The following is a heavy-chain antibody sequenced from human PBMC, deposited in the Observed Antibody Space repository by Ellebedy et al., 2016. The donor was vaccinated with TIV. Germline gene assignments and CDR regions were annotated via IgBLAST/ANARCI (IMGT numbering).Heavy chain of an antibody. CDR1: GYTFTSYG. J-gene: IGHJ4*02. Sequence: GESLKISXKASGYTFTSYGISWVRQAPGQGLEWMGWISAYNGNTNYAQKLQGRVTMTTDTSTSTAYMELRSLRSDDTAVYYCARDRVLSYYDSSGYVYWGQGTLVTVSS. V-gene: IGHV1-18*01. CDR2: ISAYNGNT. D-gene: IGHD3-22*01. CDR3: ARDRVLSYYDSSGYVY.